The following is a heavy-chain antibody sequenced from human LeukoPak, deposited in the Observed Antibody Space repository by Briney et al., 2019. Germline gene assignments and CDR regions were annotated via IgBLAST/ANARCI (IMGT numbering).Heavy chain of an antibody. Sequence: SETLSLTCTVSGGSFSSSSYYWGWIRQPPGKGLEWIGEINHSGSTNYNPSLKSRVTISVDTSKNQFSLKLSSVTAADTAVYYCARGVNPPPGYDFWSGYYPDYWGQGTLVTVSS. CDR1: GGSFSSSSYY. V-gene: IGHV4-39*07. CDR2: INHSGST. J-gene: IGHJ4*02. CDR3: ARGVNPPPGYDFWSGYYPDY. D-gene: IGHD3-3*01.